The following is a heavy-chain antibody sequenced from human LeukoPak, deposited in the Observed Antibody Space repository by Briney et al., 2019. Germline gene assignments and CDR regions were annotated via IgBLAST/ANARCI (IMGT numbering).Heavy chain of an antibody. J-gene: IGHJ5*02. CDR1: GYSRFISYH. CDR3: ARDGGNFGVDT. Sequence: ASVKVSCKTSGYSRFISYHTHWVRPAPGHGLEWVGIVSPSGDSTTYAEKFQGRVKMTGDMSTRTVYMELSSLRSEDTAVYYCARDGGNFGVDTWGQGTLVTVSS. V-gene: IGHV1-46*01. CDR2: VSPSGDST. D-gene: IGHD3-3*01.